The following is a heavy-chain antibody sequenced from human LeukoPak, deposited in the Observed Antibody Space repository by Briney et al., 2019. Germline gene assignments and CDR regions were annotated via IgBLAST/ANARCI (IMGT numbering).Heavy chain of an antibody. Sequence: GSLRLSCAASGFTFSSYGMHWVRQAPGKGLEWVAFIRYDGSNKYYADSVKGRFTISRDNSKNTLYLQMSSLRAEDTAVYYCARNTAPGIAVGSPDVWGQGALVTVSS. D-gene: IGHD6-19*01. CDR2: IRYDGSNK. V-gene: IGHV3-30*02. CDR3: ARNTAPGIAVGSPDV. CDR1: GFTFSSYG. J-gene: IGHJ4*02.